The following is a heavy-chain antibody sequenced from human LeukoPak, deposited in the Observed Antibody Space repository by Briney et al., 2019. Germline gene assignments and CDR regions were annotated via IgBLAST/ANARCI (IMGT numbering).Heavy chain of an antibody. CDR2: ISYSSSII. Sequence: GGSLRLSCAASGFTFSSYSMKWVRQAPGKGLEWLSCISYSSSIIFYADSVKGRFTISRDNARNSLYLQMNSLRAEDTAVYYCARDFFDGWGQGTLVTVSS. CDR1: GFTFSSYS. V-gene: IGHV3-48*01. CDR3: ARDFFDG. J-gene: IGHJ4*02.